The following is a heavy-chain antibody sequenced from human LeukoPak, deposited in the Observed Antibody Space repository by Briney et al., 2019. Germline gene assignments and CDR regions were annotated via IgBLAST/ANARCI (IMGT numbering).Heavy chain of an antibody. CDR1: GFTFSSYE. Sequence: GGSLRLSCAASGFTFSSYEMNWVRQAPGKGLEWASYISSSGSTIYYADSVKGRFTISRDNAKNSLYLQMNSLRAEDTAVYYCARGPVAYFDYWGQGTLVTVSS. J-gene: IGHJ4*02. D-gene: IGHD4-23*01. CDR3: ARGPVAYFDY. CDR2: ISSSGSTI. V-gene: IGHV3-48*03.